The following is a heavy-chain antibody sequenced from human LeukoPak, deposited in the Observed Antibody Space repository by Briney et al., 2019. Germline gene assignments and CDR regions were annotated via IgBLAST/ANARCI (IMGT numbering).Heavy chain of an antibody. CDR3: ARDPPGVRYGRPIFDF. V-gene: IGHV1-2*02. CDR1: GYTFTSYY. J-gene: IGHJ4*02. D-gene: IGHD2-8*01. Sequence: ASVKVSCKASGYTFTSYYMHWVRQAPGQGLEWMGWINPNSGGTNYAQKFQGRVTMTRDKSISTAYMELYSLRSDDTAVYYCARDPPGVRYGRPIFDFWGQGTLATVSS. CDR2: INPNSGGT.